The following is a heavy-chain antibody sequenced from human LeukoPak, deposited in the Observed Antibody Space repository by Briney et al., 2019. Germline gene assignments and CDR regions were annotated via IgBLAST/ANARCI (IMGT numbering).Heavy chain of an antibody. D-gene: IGHD6-19*01. J-gene: IGHJ4*02. CDR1: GFTFSSYA. CDR3: ASAESYSSGWYGDY. CDR2: ISGSGGST. Sequence: GGSLRLSCAASGFTFSSYAMSWVRQAPGKGLEWVSGISGSGGSTYYADSVKGRFTISRDNSKNTLYLQMNSLRAEDTAVYYCASAESYSSGWYGDYWGQGTLVTVSS. V-gene: IGHV3-23*01.